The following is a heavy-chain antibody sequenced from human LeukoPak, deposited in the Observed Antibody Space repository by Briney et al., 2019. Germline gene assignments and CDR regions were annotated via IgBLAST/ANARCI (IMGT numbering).Heavy chain of an antibody. D-gene: IGHD2-2*01. J-gene: IGHJ4*02. CDR3: AKTASSRIVVVPAAIDH. CDR1: GFTFSSYA. CDR2: ISGSGDST. Sequence: GGSLRLSCAASGFTFSSYAMTWVRQAPGKGLEWVSAISGSGDSTYYADSVKGRFTISRDNSKKALSLQMNSLRVEDTAVYYCAKTASSRIVVVPAAIDHWGQGTLVTVSS. V-gene: IGHV3-23*01.